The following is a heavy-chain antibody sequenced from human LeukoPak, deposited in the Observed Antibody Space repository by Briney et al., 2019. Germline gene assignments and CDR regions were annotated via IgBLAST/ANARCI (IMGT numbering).Heavy chain of an antibody. CDR1: GYTFTSYY. CDR2: INPSGGST. D-gene: IGHD6-13*01. CDR3: ARMTYSSSWYGAHFDY. Sequence: ASVKVSFKASGYTFTSYYMHWVRQAPGQGLEWMGIINPSGGSTSYAQKFQGRVTMTRDTSTSTVYMELSSLRSEDTAVYYCARMTYSSSWYGAHFDYWGQGTLVTVSS. J-gene: IGHJ4*02. V-gene: IGHV1-46*01.